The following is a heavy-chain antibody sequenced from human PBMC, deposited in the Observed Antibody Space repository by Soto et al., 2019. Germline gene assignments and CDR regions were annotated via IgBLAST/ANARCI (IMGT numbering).Heavy chain of an antibody. CDR2: IYPGDSDS. CDR1: GYSFTSYW. CDR3: ARGSYTTSSGYFYYYYMDV. J-gene: IGHJ6*03. Sequence: GESLKISCKGSGYSFTSYWIVWVRQMPGKGLEWMGIIYPGDSDSRYNPSFQGQVTISVDESISTAYLQWSSLKASDTAMYYCARGSYTTSSGYFYYYYMDVWGKGTTVTVSS. D-gene: IGHD6-6*01. V-gene: IGHV5-51*01.